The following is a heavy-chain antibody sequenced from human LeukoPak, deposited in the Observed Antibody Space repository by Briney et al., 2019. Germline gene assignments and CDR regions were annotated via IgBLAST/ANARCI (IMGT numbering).Heavy chain of an antibody. J-gene: IGHJ4*02. V-gene: IGHV1-18*01. CDR2: ISSYNGNT. Sequence: ASVKVSCKASGYTFTNYGINWVRQAPGQGLEWMGWISSYNGNTNYAQKLQGRVTMTTDTSTSTAYMELRSLRSDDTAVYYCARDHYYDSSGYYWGQGTLVTVSS. CDR3: ARDHYYDSSGYY. D-gene: IGHD3-22*01. CDR1: GYTFTNYG.